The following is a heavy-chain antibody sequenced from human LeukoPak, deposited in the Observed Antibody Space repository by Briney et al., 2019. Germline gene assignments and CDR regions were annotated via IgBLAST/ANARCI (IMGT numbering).Heavy chain of an antibody. J-gene: IGHJ4*02. D-gene: IGHD1-26*01. CDR2: ISSSSSTI. CDR3: ARNRGGSYSAIDY. V-gene: IGHV3-48*04. Sequence: GGSLRLSCAASGFTFSSYSMNWVRQAPGKGLEWVSFISSSSSTIYYADSVKGRFTISRDNAKNSLYLRMNSLRAEDTAVYYCARNRGGSYSAIDYWGQGTLVTVSP. CDR1: GFTFSSYS.